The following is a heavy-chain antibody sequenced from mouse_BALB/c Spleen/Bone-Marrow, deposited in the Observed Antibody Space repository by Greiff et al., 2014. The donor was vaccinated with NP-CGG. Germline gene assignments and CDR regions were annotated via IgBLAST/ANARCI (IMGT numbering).Heavy chain of an antibody. D-gene: IGHD2-3*01. J-gene: IGHJ1*01. Sequence: VQLKESGGGLVQPGGSLRLSCATSGFTFTDYYMSWVRQPPGKALEWLGFIRNKANGYTTDYSASVKGRFTISRDNSQSILYLQMNTLRAEDSATYYCARDMRDGLRWYCDVWGAGTTVTVSS. CDR1: GFTFTDYY. CDR3: ARDMRDGLRWYCDV. V-gene: IGHV7-3*02. CDR2: IRNKANGYTT.